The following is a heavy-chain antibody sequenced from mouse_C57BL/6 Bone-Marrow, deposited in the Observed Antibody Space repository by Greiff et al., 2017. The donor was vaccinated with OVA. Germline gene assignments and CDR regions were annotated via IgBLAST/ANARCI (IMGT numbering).Heavy chain of an antibody. D-gene: IGHD2-1*01. V-gene: IGHV6-3*01. CDR2: IRLKSDNYAT. CDR1: GFTFSNYW. CDR3: TVSTLSYFDV. J-gene: IGHJ1*03. Sequence: EVMLVESGGGLVQPGGSMKLSCVASGFTFSNYWMNWVRQSPEKGLEWVAQIRLKSDNYATHYAESVKGRFTISRDDSKSSVYLQMNNLRAEDTGIYYCTVSTLSYFDVWGTGTTVTVSS.